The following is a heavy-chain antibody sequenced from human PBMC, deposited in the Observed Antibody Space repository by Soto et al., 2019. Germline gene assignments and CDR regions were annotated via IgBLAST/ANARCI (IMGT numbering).Heavy chain of an antibody. J-gene: IGHJ4*02. CDR2: INTSGGIT. D-gene: IGHD2-2*01. V-gene: IGHV1-46*03. Sequence: QVQLVQSGAEVKKPGASVKVSCKASGYTFTSYYMHWVRQAPGQGLEWMGIINTSGGITSYAKKFQGRVTMTRDTSTSTVYMELSSLRSEDTAVYYCARSAVVVPAARRYFDYWGQGTLVTVSS. CDR3: ARSAVVVPAARRYFDY. CDR1: GYTFTSYY.